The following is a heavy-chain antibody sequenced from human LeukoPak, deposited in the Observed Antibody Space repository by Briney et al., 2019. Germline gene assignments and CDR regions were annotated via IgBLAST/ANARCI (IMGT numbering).Heavy chain of an antibody. Sequence: GGSLRLSCADSGFTLGAYAMSWVRQAPGKGLEGVSVISGDGGTSYHAHSVKGRFTISRDDSKNTLYLQMKSLRVEDTAVYYCARARSGFAMASWLDSWGQGTLVIVSS. D-gene: IGHD5-24*01. CDR2: ISGDGGTS. J-gene: IGHJ4*02. CDR1: GFTLGAYA. CDR3: ARARSGFAMASWLDS. V-gene: IGHV3-23*01.